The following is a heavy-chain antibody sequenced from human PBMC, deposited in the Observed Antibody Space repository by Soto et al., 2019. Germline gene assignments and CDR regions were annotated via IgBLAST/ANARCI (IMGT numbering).Heavy chain of an antibody. CDR3: ARERYQLLGSWFDP. V-gene: IGHV4-30-2*01. CDR2: IYHSGST. Sequence: NPSETQSLTCAVSGGSISSGGYSWSWIRQPPGKGLEWIGYIYHSGSTYYNPSLKSRVTISVDRSKNQFSLKLSSVTAADTAVYYCARERYQLLGSWFDPWGQGTLVTVSS. D-gene: IGHD2-2*01. CDR1: GGSISSGGYS. J-gene: IGHJ5*02.